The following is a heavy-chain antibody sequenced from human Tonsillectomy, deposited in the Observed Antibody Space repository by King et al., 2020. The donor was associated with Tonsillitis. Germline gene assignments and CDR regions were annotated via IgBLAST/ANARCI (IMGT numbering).Heavy chain of an antibody. V-gene: IGHV3-48*01. CDR2: IGCSSTRK. CDR3: ARDLGIDTYWDWYFDL. D-gene: IGHD7-27*01. J-gene: IGHJ2*01. CDR1: GFPFSRYS. Sequence: VQLVESGGGLVQPGGSLRLSWAASGFPFSRYSMNWVRQVPGKGPGGVSAIGCSSTRKYYADSVKGRFTISRDNAQNSLYQQMNSLRAGDTALYYCARDLGIDTYWDWYFDLWRRGPLVTVSS.